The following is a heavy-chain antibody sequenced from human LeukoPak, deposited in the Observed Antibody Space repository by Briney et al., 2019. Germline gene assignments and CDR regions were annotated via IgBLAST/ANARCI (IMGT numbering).Heavy chain of an antibody. CDR3: ARDQYYDVSTYYEIDY. V-gene: IGHV4-39*07. Sequence: SETLSLTCTVSGGSISSRNYYWGRTRQPPGKGLEWIGSIYYSGSTYYNPSLKSQVTISVDTSKNQFSLKMTSVTAADTAVYYCARDQYYDVSTYYEIDYWGQGTLVTVSS. D-gene: IGHD3-22*01. CDR1: GGSISSRNYY. CDR2: IYYSGST. J-gene: IGHJ4*02.